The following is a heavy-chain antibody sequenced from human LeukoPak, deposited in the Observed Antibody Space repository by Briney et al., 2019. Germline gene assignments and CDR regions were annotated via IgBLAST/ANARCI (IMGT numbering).Heavy chain of an antibody. V-gene: IGHV3-21*04. CDR1: GFTFSSYS. Sequence: PGGSLRLSCAASGFTFSSYSMNWVRQAPGKGLEWVSSISSSSSYIYYADSVKGRFTFSRDNSKNTLYLQMNSLRAEDTAVYYCAKDRGWWELHFDYWGQGTLVTVSS. D-gene: IGHD1-26*01. J-gene: IGHJ4*02. CDR2: ISSSSSYI. CDR3: AKDRGWWELHFDY.